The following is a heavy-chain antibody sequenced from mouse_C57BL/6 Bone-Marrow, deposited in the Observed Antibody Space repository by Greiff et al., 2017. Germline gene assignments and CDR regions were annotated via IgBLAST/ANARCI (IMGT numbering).Heavy chain of an antibody. CDR3: ARHGYDYAWFAY. Sequence: EVKLVESGGDLVKPGGSLKLSCAASGFTFSSYGMSWVRQTPDKRLEWVATISSGGSYTYYPDSVKGRFTLSRDNAKNTLYLQMSSLKSEDTAMYYCARHGYDYAWFAYWGQGTLVTVSA. CDR1: GFTFSSYG. V-gene: IGHV5-6*01. CDR2: ISSGGSYT. D-gene: IGHD2-4*01. J-gene: IGHJ3*01.